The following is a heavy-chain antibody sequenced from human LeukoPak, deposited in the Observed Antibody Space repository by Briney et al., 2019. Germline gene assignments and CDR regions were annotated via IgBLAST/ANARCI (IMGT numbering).Heavy chain of an antibody. Sequence: ASEKVSCKASGGTLSRYTISWVRQAPGQGLEWMGRIIPILGTANYAQKFQGRVTITADKSTSTAYMELSSLRSEDTAVYYCARDPDCGGDCYPLGSNGMDVWGQGTTVTVSS. J-gene: IGHJ6*02. D-gene: IGHD2-21*02. CDR3: ARDPDCGGDCYPLGSNGMDV. CDR2: IIPILGTA. CDR1: GGTLSRYT. V-gene: IGHV1-69*08.